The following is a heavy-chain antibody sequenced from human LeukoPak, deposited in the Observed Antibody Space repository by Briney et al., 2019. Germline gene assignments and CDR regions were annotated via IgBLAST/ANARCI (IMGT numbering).Heavy chain of an antibody. CDR3: AASHSSSWPFDY. CDR2: IYTSGST. Sequence: SQTLSLTCTVSGGSIGSGSYYWSWIRQPAGTGLEWIGRIYTSGSTNYNPSLKSRVTISVDTSKNQFSLKLTSVTAADTAVYYCAASHSSSWPFDYWGQGTLVTVSS. CDR1: GGSIGSGSYY. J-gene: IGHJ4*02. D-gene: IGHD6-13*01. V-gene: IGHV4-61*02.